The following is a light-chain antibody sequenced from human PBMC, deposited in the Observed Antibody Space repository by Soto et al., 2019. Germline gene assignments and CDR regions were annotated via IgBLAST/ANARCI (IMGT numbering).Light chain of an antibody. J-gene: IGKJ4*01. Sequence: EIVLTQSPGTLSLSPGERATLSCRASQSVASSYLARYQQKPGQAPRLVIHGASNRATGIPARFSGSGSGTDFTLTISSLEPEDFAVYYCQHRINWPLTFGGGTKVDIK. CDR3: QHRINWPLT. CDR2: GAS. CDR1: QSVASSY. V-gene: IGKV3-11*01.